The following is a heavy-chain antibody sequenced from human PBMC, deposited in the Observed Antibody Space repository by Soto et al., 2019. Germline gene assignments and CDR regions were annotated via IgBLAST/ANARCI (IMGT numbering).Heavy chain of an antibody. V-gene: IGHV1-3*01. Sequence: ASVKVSCKASGYTFTSYAMHWVRQAPGQRLEWMGWINAGNGNTKYSQKFQGRVTITRDTSASTAYMELSSLRSEDTAVYYCARGVVVAARGGPGWFDSWGQGTLVTVSS. J-gene: IGHJ5*01. D-gene: IGHD2-15*01. CDR3: ARGVVVAARGGPGWFDS. CDR2: INAGNGNT. CDR1: GYTFTSYA.